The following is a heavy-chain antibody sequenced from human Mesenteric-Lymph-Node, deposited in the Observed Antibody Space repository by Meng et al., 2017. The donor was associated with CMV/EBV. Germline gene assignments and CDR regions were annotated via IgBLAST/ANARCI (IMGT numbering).Heavy chain of an antibody. J-gene: IGHJ5*02. CDR1: GFTFSSYA. CDR3: AKGTSAGTSNFFDP. V-gene: IGHV3-23*01. D-gene: IGHD2-15*01. Sequence: GESLKISCAASGFTFSSYAVSWVRQAPGKGLEWISTITGSSRSIYYADSVKGWFTTSRDNSKDTLSLQMNSLRVDDTAIYYCAKGTSAGTSNFFDPWGQGTLVTVSS. CDR2: ITGSSRSI.